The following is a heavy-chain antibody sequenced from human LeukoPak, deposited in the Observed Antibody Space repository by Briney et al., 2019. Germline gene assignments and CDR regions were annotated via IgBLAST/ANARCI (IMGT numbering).Heavy chain of an antibody. CDR1: GFTLSSYW. V-gene: IGHV3-7*01. CDR2: IKEDGSEK. CDR3: ARTGYDWKGPFDY. D-gene: IGHD5-12*01. Sequence: ESGGSLRLSCAASGFTLSSYWMTWVRQAPGKGLEWVANIKEDGSEKYYVHSVKGRFTISRDNAKNSLYLQMNSLRADDTAVYYCARTGYDWKGPFDYWGQGNLVTVSS. J-gene: IGHJ4*02.